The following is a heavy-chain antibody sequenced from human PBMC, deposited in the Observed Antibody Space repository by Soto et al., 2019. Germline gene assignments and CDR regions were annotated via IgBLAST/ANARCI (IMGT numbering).Heavy chain of an antibody. CDR1: GFTFSSYS. V-gene: IGHV3-48*01. CDR2: ISSSSTI. Sequence: GGSLRLSCAASGFTFSSYSMNWVRQAPGKGLEWVSYISSSSTIYYADSVKGRFTIPRDNAKNSLYLQMNSLRAEDTAVYYCAREADILNWFDPWGQGTLVTVSS. CDR3: AREADILNWFDP. D-gene: IGHD3-9*01. J-gene: IGHJ5*02.